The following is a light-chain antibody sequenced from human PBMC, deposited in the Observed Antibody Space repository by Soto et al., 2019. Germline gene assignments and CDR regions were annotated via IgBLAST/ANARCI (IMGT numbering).Light chain of an antibody. Sequence: EIVLTQSPGTLSLSPGERATLSCRASQSVSSSYLAWYQQKPGQAPRLLIYGISSRATGIPDRFSGRGSGTDFTLTSSRLEPEDFAVYYCQQYASSPRTFGQGTKVDIK. J-gene: IGKJ1*01. CDR1: QSVSSSY. CDR3: QQYASSPRT. V-gene: IGKV3-20*01. CDR2: GIS.